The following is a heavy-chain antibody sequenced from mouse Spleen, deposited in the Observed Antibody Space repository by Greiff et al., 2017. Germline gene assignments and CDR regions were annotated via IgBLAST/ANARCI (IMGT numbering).Heavy chain of an antibody. CDR2: INPSSGYT. CDR1: GYTFTSYT. V-gene: IGHV1-4*01. CDR3: ARMGYDDAMDY. J-gene: IGHJ4*01. D-gene: IGHD2-14*01. Sequence: QVQLQQSGAELARPGASVKMSCKASGYTFTSYTMHWVKQRPGQGLEWIGYINPSSGYTNYNQKFKDKATLTADKSSSTAYMQLSSLTSEDSAVYYCARMGYDDAMDYWGQGTSVTVSS.